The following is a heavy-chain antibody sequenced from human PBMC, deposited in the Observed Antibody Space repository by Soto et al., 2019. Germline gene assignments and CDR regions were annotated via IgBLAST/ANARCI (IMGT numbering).Heavy chain of an antibody. J-gene: IGHJ4*02. Sequence: PSETLSLTCTVSGGSVSSGSYYWSWIRQPPGKGLEWIGYIYYSGSTNYNPSLKSRVTISVDTSKNQFSLKLSSVTAADTAVYYCARDRRYSGYDPLDYWGQGTLVTVSS. CDR2: IYYSGST. CDR3: ARDRRYSGYDPLDY. V-gene: IGHV4-61*01. D-gene: IGHD5-12*01. CDR1: GGSVSSGSYY.